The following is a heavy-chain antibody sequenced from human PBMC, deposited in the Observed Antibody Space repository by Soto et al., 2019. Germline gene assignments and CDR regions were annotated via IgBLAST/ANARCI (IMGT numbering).Heavy chain of an antibody. D-gene: IGHD3-3*01. CDR1: GFRFDDYN. Sequence: GGSLRLSCAASGFRFDDYNMHWVRQAPGKGLEWVSLITWNGGNTYYADSVQGRFTISRDGTTQSVSLQMTGLKREDTGLYYCARETLSFGSALDVWGQGTTVTV. J-gene: IGHJ6*02. CDR2: ITWNGGNT. CDR3: ARETLSFGSALDV. V-gene: IGHV3-43*01.